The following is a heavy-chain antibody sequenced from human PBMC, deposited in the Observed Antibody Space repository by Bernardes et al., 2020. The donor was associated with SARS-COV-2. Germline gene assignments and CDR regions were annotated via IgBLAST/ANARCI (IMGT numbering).Heavy chain of an antibody. CDR2: INPNSGGT. D-gene: IGHD3-22*01. CDR3: ALPPTNYDRYGMDV. J-gene: IGHJ6*02. V-gene: IGHV1-2*02. CDR1: GYTFTGYY. Sequence: ASVKVSCKASGYTFTGYYIHWVRQAPGQGLEWIGWINPNSGGTNYAEKFQGRVTMTRDTSISTAYMELSRLRSDDTAVYYCALPPTNYDRYGMDVWGQGTTVTVS.